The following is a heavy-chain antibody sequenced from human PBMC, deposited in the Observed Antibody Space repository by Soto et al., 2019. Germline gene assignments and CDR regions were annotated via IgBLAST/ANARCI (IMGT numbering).Heavy chain of an antibody. CDR1: GDSVSSNSDT. J-gene: IGHJ3*02. CDR3: ARERGFLSEALDI. Sequence: SQTLSLTCGISGDSVSSNSDTWNCIRQSPSRGLEWLRRSYYRSQWHNEYEESVKSRITINPDTSKNQFSLQLNSMSPEDTAVYSCARERGFLSEALDIWGRGTMVTVSS. CDR2: SYYRSQWHN. V-gene: IGHV6-1*01.